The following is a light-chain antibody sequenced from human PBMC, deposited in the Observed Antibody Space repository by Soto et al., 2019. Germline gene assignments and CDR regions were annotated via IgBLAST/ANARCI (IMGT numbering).Light chain of an antibody. CDR2: KTS. J-gene: IGKJ4*01. CDR3: QQYKSFSLT. CDR1: QSISNW. Sequence: DIQMTQSPSTLSASVGDRVTITCRASQSISNWLAWYQQKPGKVPKLLIYKTSNLDSGVPSRFSGSGSGTEFSLTISSLQPDDFATYYCQQYKSFSLTFGGGTKVDIK. V-gene: IGKV1-5*03.